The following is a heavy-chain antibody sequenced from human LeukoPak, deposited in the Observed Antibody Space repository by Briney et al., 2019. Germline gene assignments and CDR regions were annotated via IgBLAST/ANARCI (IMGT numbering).Heavy chain of an antibody. J-gene: IGHJ4*02. D-gene: IGHD3-22*01. Sequence: SETLSLTCTVSSGSISSYYWSWIRQPPGKGLEWIGYIYYSGSTNYNPSLKSRVTISVDTSKNQFSLKLSSVTAADTAVYYCARWDSSGSHFDYWGQGTLVTVSS. CDR2: IYYSGST. V-gene: IGHV4-59*01. CDR1: SGSISSYY. CDR3: ARWDSSGSHFDY.